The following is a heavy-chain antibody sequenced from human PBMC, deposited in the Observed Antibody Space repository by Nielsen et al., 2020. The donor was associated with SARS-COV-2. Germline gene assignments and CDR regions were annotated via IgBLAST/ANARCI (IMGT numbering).Heavy chain of an antibody. D-gene: IGHD3-16*01. CDR3: ARGGRITFGGADDAFDI. CDR1: GGSISSGGYS. Sequence: LSLTCAVSGGSISSGGYSWSWIRQPPGKGLEWIGYIYHSGRTYYNPSLKSRVTISVDRSKNQFSLKLSSVTAADTAVYYCARGGRITFGGADDAFDIWGQGTMVTVAS. V-gene: IGHV4-30-2*01. J-gene: IGHJ3*02. CDR2: IYHSGRT.